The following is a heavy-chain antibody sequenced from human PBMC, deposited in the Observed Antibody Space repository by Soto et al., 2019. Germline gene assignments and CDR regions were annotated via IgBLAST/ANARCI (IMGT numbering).Heavy chain of an antibody. CDR1: GGSISSYY. D-gene: IGHD5-18*01. V-gene: IGHV4-59*01. Sequence: NPSETLSLTCTVSGGSISSYYWSWIRQPPGKGLEWIGYIYYSGSTNYNPSLKSRVTISVDTSKNQFSLKLSSVTAADTAVYYCARDRGGYSYGYKAYYYGMDVWGQGTTVTVSS. J-gene: IGHJ6*02. CDR3: ARDRGGYSYGYKAYYYGMDV. CDR2: IYYSGST.